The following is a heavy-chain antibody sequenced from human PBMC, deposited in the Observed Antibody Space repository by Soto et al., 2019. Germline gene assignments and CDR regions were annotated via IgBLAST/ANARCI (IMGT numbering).Heavy chain of an antibody. J-gene: IGHJ4*02. CDR3: ARSVEGHFDY. V-gene: IGHV3-48*02. CDR1: GFKFSIYS. D-gene: IGHD6-19*01. CDR2: ITSDTKTI. Sequence: EVQLVEPGGALVQPGGSLRLSCVASGFKFSIYSMNWIRQAPGKGLEWSAYITSDTKTIKYADSVKGRFTISRDNAKNSVYLQMTSLSDEDTALYYCARSVEGHFDYWGQGAVVTVSS.